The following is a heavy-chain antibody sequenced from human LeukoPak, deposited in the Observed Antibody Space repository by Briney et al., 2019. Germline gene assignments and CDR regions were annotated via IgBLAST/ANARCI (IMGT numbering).Heavy chain of an antibody. J-gene: IGHJ4*02. D-gene: IGHD3-22*01. CDR2: IYYSGST. Sequence: SETLSLTCTVSGDSISSYYWSWIRQPPGQGLEWIGYIYYSGSTDYNPSLKSRVTISVDTSKNQFSLKLSSVTAADTAVYYCARARPGGVYDSSGIAFDYWGQGTLVTVSS. V-gene: IGHV4-59*12. CDR3: ARARPGGVYDSSGIAFDY. CDR1: GDSISSYY.